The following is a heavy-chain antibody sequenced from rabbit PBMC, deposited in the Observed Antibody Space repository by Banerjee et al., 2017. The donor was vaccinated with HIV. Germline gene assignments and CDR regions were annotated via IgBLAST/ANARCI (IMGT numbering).Heavy chain of an antibody. J-gene: IGHJ3*01. CDR3: ARSQGYVGYGYGQLDL. Sequence: QSLEESGGGLVQPEGSLTLTCTASGFSFSSSYYMCWVRQAPGKGLEWIACIYAGSSASTYYASWAKGRFTISKTSSTTVTLQMTSLTAADTATYFCARSQGYVGYGYGQLDLWGQGTLVTVS. D-gene: IGHD6-1*01. V-gene: IGHV1S40*01. CDR2: IYAGSSAST. CDR1: GFSFSSSYY.